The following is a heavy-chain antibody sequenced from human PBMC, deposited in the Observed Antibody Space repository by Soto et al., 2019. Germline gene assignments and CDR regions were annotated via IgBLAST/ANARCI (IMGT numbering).Heavy chain of an antibody. CDR2: INPNSGGT. Sequence: ASVKVSCKASGYTFTGYCMHWVRQAPGQGLEWMGWINPNSGGTNYAQKFQGRVTMTRDTSISTAYMELSRLRSDDTAVYYCARDRACSGGSCYSYYGMDVWGQGTTVTVS. V-gene: IGHV1-2*02. J-gene: IGHJ6*02. CDR3: ARDRACSGGSCYSYYGMDV. CDR1: GYTFTGYC. D-gene: IGHD2-15*01.